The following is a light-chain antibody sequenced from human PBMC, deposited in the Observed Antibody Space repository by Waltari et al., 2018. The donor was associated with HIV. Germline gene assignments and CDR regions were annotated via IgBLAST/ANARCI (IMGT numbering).Light chain of an antibody. CDR1: NSDISDYNY. J-gene: IGLJ2*01. CDR3: SSIAGTHKL. Sequence: QSALTQSPSASGSPGQPVNISCSGANSDISDYNYVSWYQQHSDRPPTLIIFEVTKRPSGVPDRFSGSKSGNTASLFVSGLQPEDEATYFCSSIAGTHKLFGGGTKLTVL. V-gene: IGLV2-8*01. CDR2: EVT.